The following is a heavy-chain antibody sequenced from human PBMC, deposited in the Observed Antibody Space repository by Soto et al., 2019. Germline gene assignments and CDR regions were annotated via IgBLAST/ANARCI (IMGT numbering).Heavy chain of an antibody. CDR1: GFSLSTSGVG. V-gene: IGHV2-5*01. CDR3: AHSGGWLRFSGGYFDY. Sequence: SGPTLVNPTQTLTLPCTFSGFSLSTSGVGVGWIRQPPGKALEWLALIYWNDDKRYSPSLKSRLTITKDTSKNQVVLTMANMDPVDTATYYCAHSGGWLRFSGGYFDYWGQGTLVTVLL. J-gene: IGHJ4*02. D-gene: IGHD5-12*01. CDR2: IYWNDDK.